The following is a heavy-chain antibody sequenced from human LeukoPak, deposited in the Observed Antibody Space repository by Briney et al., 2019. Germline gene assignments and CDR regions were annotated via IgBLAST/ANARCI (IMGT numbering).Heavy chain of an antibody. V-gene: IGHV4-59*01. CDR1: GGSISSYH. CDR2: IYYSGST. J-gene: IGHJ4*02. CDR3: ARSLYGDYIDY. Sequence: PSETLSLTCTVSGGSISSYHWSWIRQPPGKGLEWIGYIYYSGSTNYNPSLKSRVTISVDTSKNQFSLKLSSVTAADAAVYYCARSLYGDYIDYWGQGTLVTVSS. D-gene: IGHD4-17*01.